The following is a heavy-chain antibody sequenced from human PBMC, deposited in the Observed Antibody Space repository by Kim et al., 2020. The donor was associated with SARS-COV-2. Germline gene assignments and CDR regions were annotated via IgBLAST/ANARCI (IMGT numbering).Heavy chain of an antibody. CDR3: ARQVRGVMPDWYFDL. V-gene: IGHV1-69*13. CDR1: GGTFSSYA. Sequence: SVKVSCKASGGTFSSYAISWVRQAPGQGLEWMGGIIPIFGTANYAQKFQGRVTITADESTSTAYMELSSLRSEDTAVYYCARQVRGVMPDWYFDLWGRGTLVTVSS. D-gene: IGHD3-10*01. CDR2: IIPIFGTA. J-gene: IGHJ2*01.